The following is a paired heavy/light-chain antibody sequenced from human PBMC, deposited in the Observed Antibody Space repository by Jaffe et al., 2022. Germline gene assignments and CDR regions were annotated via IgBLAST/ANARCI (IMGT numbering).Light chain of an antibody. CDR2: ETT. J-gene: IGLJ1*01. CDR1: SSDIGTYKY. Sequence: QSALTQPPSASGSPGQSVTISCSGTSSDIGTYKYVSWYQQHPGKAPKLMLYETTKRPSGVPDRFSGSKSGNTASLTLSGLLPEDEADYYCSSYAGGSAYVFGTGTKVTVL. CDR3: SSYAGGSAYV. V-gene: IGLV2-8*01.
Heavy chain of an antibody. CDR1: GFTLSHNW. J-gene: IGHJ3*02. CDR3: ARDCGSHTCHGLFFTFDI. CDR2: INQDGSEK. V-gene: IGHV3-7*05. Sequence: EEQLVESGGGLVQPGGSLRLSCAASGFTLSHNWVSLVRQAPGKGLEWVANINQDGSEKIYVDSVKGRFTISRDNAKNSVDVQMNSLRAEDTAVYYCARDCGSHTCHGLFFTFDIWGQGTMVTVSS.